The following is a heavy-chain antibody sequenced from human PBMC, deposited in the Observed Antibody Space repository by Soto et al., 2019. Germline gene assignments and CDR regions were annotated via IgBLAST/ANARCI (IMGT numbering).Heavy chain of an antibody. CDR1: GFTFDDYA. CDR2: ISWNSGSI. V-gene: IGHV3-9*01. J-gene: IGHJ4*02. Sequence: PGGSLRLSCAASGFTFDDYAMHWVRQAPGKGLEWVSGISWNSGSIGYADSVKGRFTISRDNAQNSLFLQMNTLRPEDTAMYYCARVAYWGPGTQVTVSS. CDR3: ARVAY.